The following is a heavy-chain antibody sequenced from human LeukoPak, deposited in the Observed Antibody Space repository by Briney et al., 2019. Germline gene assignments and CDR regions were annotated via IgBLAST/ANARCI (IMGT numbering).Heavy chain of an antibody. CDR2: IKSKTDGGTA. Sequence: GGSLRLSCAASGFTFSSYWMSWVRQAPGKGLEWVGRIKSKTDGGTADYAAPVKGRFTISRDDSRNTLYLQMNSLKTEDTAVYYCTTDLPNTAMVDYWGQGTLVTVSS. CDR3: TTDLPNTAMVDY. V-gene: IGHV3-15*01. D-gene: IGHD5-18*01. CDR1: GFTFSSYW. J-gene: IGHJ4*02.